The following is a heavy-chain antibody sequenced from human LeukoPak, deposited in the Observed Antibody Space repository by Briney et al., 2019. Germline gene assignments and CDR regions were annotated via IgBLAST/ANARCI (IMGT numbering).Heavy chain of an antibody. J-gene: IGHJ4*02. V-gene: IGHV3-23*01. CDR2: ISGRGDDT. Sequence: GGSLRLSCAASGFMSRSYALSWVRQAPGKGLEWVSTISGRGDDTYYTASVKGRFTISRDNSEDTLYLQMNSLRAEDTAMYYCAKAKRGFWSTYIDYWGQGALVTVSS. CDR1: GFMSRSYA. CDR3: AKAKRGFWSTYIDY. D-gene: IGHD3-3*01.